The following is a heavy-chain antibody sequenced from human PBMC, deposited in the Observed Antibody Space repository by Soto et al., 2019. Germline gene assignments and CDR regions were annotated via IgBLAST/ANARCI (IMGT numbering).Heavy chain of an antibody. CDR1: GGSISSSSYY. CDR3: ARYADTAMVPGY. D-gene: IGHD5-18*01. J-gene: IGHJ4*02. Sequence: SETLSLTCTVSGGSISSSSYYWGWIRQPPGKGLEWIGSIYYSGSTYHNPSLKSRVTISVDTSKNQFSLKLSSVTAADTAVYYCARYADTAMVPGYWGQGTLVTVSS. CDR2: IYYSGST. V-gene: IGHV4-39*01.